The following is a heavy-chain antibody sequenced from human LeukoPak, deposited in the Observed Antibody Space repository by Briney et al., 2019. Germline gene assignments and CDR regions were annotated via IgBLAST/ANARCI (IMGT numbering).Heavy chain of an antibody. V-gene: IGHV3-23*01. CDR1: GFTFSSYA. D-gene: IGHD5-24*01. J-gene: IGHJ4*02. CDR2: ITVDDVT. Sequence: GGSPRLSCAASGFTFSSYAMSWVRQAPGKGLEWISTITVDDVTYFAASVKGRFTISIYNYRNTLSMQMTSLRAEDSAVYYCAKTRWQWTRKYFDFWGQGSLVTVS. CDR3: AKTRWQWTRKYFDF.